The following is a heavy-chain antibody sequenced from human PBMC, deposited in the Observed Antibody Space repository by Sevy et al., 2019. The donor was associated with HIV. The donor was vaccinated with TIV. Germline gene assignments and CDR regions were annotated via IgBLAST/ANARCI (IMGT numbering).Heavy chain of an antibody. V-gene: IGHV3-7*01. Sequence: GGSLRLSCEASGFTFSPYWMTWVRQAPGKGLEWVANIRPDGSDKYYVDSVKGRFTISRDNAKNSLYLQMNSLRADDXXXXYXARGVGLDRWGQGALVTVSS. CDR3: ARGVGLDR. J-gene: IGHJ5*02. CDR2: IRPDGSDK. D-gene: IGHD1-26*01. CDR1: GFTFSPYW.